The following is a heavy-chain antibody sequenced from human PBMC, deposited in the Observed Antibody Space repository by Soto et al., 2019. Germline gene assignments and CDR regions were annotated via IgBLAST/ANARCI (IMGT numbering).Heavy chain of an antibody. CDR2: INWKSDI. CDR1: GFTFDDNA. V-gene: IGHV3-9*01. Sequence: HPGGSLRLSCAVSGFTFDDNAMHWVRQAPEKGLGWVSGINWKSDIGYADSVKGRFTISRDNAENSLYLQMNSLRAEDTALYYCAISQDRGGRTTFIYWGQGTQVTVSS. J-gene: IGHJ4*02. D-gene: IGHD3-16*01. CDR3: AISQDRGGRTTFIY.